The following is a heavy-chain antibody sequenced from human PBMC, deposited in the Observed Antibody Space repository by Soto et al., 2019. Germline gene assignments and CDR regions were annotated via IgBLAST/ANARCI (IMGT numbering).Heavy chain of an antibody. D-gene: IGHD2-15*01. V-gene: IGHV3-30*18. J-gene: IGHJ4*02. CDR3: AKEVHCGGGSWSWSEGFDY. CDR1: GFIFSSYG. CDR2: ISYEGSHT. Sequence: QVQLVESGGGVVQPGRSLRLSCAASGFIFSSYGMHWVRQAPGKGLEWVAVISYEGSHTYYADSVKGRFTITRDNSKNTLYLQMNSLSPEDTAVYYCAKEVHCGGGSWSWSEGFDYCGQGTLLTVSS.